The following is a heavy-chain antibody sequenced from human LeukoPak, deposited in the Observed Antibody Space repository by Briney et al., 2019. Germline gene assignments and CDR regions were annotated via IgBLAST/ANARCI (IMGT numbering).Heavy chain of an antibody. CDR1: GGTFSSDA. CDR3: ARERADSSGWFDLFDY. CDR2: IIPIFGTA. J-gene: IGHJ4*02. Sequence: GASVKVSCKASGGTFSSDAISWVRQAPGQGLEWMGRIIPIFGTANYAQKFQGRVTITTDESTSTAYMELSSLRSEDTAVYYCARERADSSGWFDLFDYWGQGTLVTVSS. D-gene: IGHD6-19*01. V-gene: IGHV1-69*05.